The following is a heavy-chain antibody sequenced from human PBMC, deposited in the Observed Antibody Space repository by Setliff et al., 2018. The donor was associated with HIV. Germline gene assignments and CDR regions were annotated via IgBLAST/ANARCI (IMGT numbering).Heavy chain of an antibody. J-gene: IGHJ5*02. CDR2: IYSSGSI. Sequence: LSLTCIVSGGSISGYYWSWIRQPAEKGLEWIGRIYSSGSINYNPSLKSRVTMSVDTSKNQFSLKLTSVTAADTAVYYCARDLPELTGRSFDPWGQGMLVTVSS. CDR1: GGSISGYY. CDR3: ARDLPELTGRSFDP. V-gene: IGHV4-4*07. D-gene: IGHD7-27*01.